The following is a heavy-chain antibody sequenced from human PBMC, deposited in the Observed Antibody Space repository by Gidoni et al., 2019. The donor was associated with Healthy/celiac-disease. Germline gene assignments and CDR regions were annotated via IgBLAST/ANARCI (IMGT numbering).Heavy chain of an antibody. J-gene: IGHJ3*02. CDR3: ARDLGTSSWYENDAFDI. V-gene: IGHV3-74*01. D-gene: IGHD6-13*01. Sequence: EVQLVESGGGLVQPGGSLRLSCAASGFTFSSDWMHWVRQAPGKWLVWFSRINSDGSSTSYADSVKGRFTISRDNAKNTLYLQMNSLRAEDTAVYYCARDLGTSSWYENDAFDIWGQGTMVTVSS. CDR1: GFTFSSDW. CDR2: INSDGSST.